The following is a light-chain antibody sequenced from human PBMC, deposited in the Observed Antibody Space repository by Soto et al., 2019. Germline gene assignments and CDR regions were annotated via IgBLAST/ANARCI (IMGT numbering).Light chain of an antibody. CDR1: QSVSDY. CDR3: QQYGSSLSWT. CDR2: GAS. Sequence: ETVLTQSPASLSLSPGDRATLSCRAGQSVSDYVAWYQQKPGQAPRLLIYGASSRATGIPDRFSGSGSGTDFTLTISRLEPEDFAVYYCQQYGSSLSWTFGQGTKVDIK. V-gene: IGKV3-20*01. J-gene: IGKJ1*01.